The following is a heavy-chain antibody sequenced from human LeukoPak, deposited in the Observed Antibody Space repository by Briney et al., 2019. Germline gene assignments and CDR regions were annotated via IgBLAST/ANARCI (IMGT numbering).Heavy chain of an antibody. Sequence: GGSLRLSCEASGFTFTTYSMTWVRQAPGKGLEWVANIKQDGSEKYYVDSVKGRFTISRDNAKNSLYLQMNSLRAEDTAVYYCARDGLWFGMLPVYYFDYWGQGTLVTVSS. CDR1: GFTFTTYS. V-gene: IGHV3-7*01. J-gene: IGHJ4*02. CDR2: IKQDGSEK. CDR3: ARDGLWFGMLPVYYFDY. D-gene: IGHD3-10*01.